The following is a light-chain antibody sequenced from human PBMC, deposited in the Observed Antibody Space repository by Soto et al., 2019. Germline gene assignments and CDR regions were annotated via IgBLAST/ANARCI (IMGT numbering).Light chain of an antibody. CDR1: SSDFGNYNL. CDR3: CSFTSSNTHV. CDR2: EVN. V-gene: IGLV2-23*02. Sequence: QSVLTQPASVSGSPGQSITISCTGTSSDFGNYNLVSWYQQHPGKVPKLILFEVNKRPSGVSGRFSGSESGNTASLTISGLQAEDEADYYCCSFTSSNTHVFGTGTKVTVL. J-gene: IGLJ1*01.